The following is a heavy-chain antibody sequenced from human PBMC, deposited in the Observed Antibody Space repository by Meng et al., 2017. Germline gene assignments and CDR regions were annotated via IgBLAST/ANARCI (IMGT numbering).Heavy chain of an antibody. D-gene: IGHD3-22*01. CDR1: GGSISSYY. CDR3: ARDATYDSSGYYFDY. V-gene: IGHV4-59*01. Sequence: GSLRLSCTVSGGSISSYYWSWIRQPPGKGLEWIGYIYYSGSTNYNPSLKSRVTISVDTSKNQFSLKLSSVTAADTAVYYCARDATYDSSGYYFDYWGQGTLVTVSS. CDR2: IYYSGST. J-gene: IGHJ4*02.